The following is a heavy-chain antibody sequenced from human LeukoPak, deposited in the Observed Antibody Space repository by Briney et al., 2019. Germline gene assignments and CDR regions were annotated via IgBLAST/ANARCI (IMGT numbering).Heavy chain of an antibody. Sequence: SETLSLTCAVYGGSFSGYYWSWIRQPPGKGLEWIGEINHSGSTNYNPSLKSRVTISVDTSKNQFSLKLSSVTAADTAVYYCARLVKTKQQLATADFDYWGQGTLVTVSS. CDR1: GGSFSGYY. D-gene: IGHD6-13*01. J-gene: IGHJ4*02. CDR3: ARLVKTKQQLATADFDY. V-gene: IGHV4-34*01. CDR2: INHSGST.